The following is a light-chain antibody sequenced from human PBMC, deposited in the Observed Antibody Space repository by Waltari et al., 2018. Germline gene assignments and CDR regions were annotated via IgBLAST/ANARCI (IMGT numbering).Light chain of an antibody. J-gene: IGKJ4*01. CDR1: QRISNY. V-gene: IGKV1-39*01. CDR3: QQGYSSPLT. CDR2: LAS. Sequence: DIQMTQSPSSLSASVGDRVTITCLASQRISNYVNWYQQKAGKAPKLLIYLASTLQSGVPSRFSGSGSGTDFTLTINSLQPEDFATYFCQQGYSSPLTFGGGTQVEIK.